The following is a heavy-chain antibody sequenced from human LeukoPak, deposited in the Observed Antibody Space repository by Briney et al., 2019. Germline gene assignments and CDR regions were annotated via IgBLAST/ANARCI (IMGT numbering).Heavy chain of an antibody. D-gene: IGHD4-23*01. V-gene: IGHV4-34*01. CDR2: INHSGST. Sequence: SETLSLTCAVYGGSFSGYYWSGIRQPPGKGLEWIGEINHSGSTNYNPSLKSRVTISVDTSKNQFSLKLSSVTAADTAVYFCAGRSNSFFDSWGQGTLVTVSS. CDR3: AGRSNSFFDS. CDR1: GGSFSGYY. J-gene: IGHJ4*02.